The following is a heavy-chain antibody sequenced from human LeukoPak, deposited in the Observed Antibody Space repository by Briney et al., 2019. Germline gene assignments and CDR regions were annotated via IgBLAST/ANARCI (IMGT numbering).Heavy chain of an antibody. D-gene: IGHD5-18*01. CDR1: GFTFSNYA. V-gene: IGHV3-30-3*01. Sequence: GGSLRLSCAASGFTFSNYAIHWVRQAPGKGLEWVAVISYDGSNKYYADSVKGRFTISRDNSKNTLHLQMNSLRAEDTAVYYCARDRRTQLWSGGYFDYWGQGTLVTVSS. CDR3: ARDRRTQLWSGGYFDY. CDR2: ISYDGSNK. J-gene: IGHJ4*02.